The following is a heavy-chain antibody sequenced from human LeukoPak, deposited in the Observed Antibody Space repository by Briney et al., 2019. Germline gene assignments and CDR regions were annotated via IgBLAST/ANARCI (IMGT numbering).Heavy chain of an antibody. Sequence: SETLSLTCAVYGGSFSGYYWSWIRQPPGKGLEWIGEINHSGSTNYNPSLKSRVTISVDTSKNQFSLKLSSVTAADTAVYYCARWYYDSSGYYFDYWGQGTLVTVSS. CDR3: ARWYYDSSGYYFDY. J-gene: IGHJ4*02. CDR1: GGSFSGYY. CDR2: INHSGST. D-gene: IGHD3-22*01. V-gene: IGHV4-34*01.